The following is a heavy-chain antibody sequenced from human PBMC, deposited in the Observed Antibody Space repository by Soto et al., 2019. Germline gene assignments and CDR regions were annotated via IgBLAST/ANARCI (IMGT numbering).Heavy chain of an antibody. J-gene: IGHJ5*02. Sequence: QVQLVQSGAEVKKPGASVKVSCKTSGYTFTSYAISWVRQAPGQGLEWMGWISPYNGNTNYAQNLQGRVAMTTDTPTTTAYMEFRSLTSDETAVYSRARSHGYSSAWYEGHWVDPWGQGSLVTVSS. D-gene: IGHD6-19*01. CDR2: ISPYNGNT. CDR3: ARSHGYSSAWYEGHWVDP. V-gene: IGHV1-18*01. CDR1: GYTFTSYA.